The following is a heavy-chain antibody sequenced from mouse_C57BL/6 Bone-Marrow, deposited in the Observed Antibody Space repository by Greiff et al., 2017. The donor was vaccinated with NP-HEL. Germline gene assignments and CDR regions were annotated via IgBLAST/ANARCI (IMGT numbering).Heavy chain of an antibody. CDR1: GFTFTDYY. D-gene: IGHD3-2*02. CDR3: ARSYSSGHFDY. J-gene: IGHJ2*01. Sequence: DVKLVESGGGLVQPGGSLSLSCAASGFTFTDYYMSWVRQPPGKALEWLGFIRNKANGYTTEYSASVKGRFTISRDNSQSILYLQMNALRAEDSATYYCARSYSSGHFDYWGQGTTLTVSS. CDR2: IRNKANGYTT. V-gene: IGHV7-3*01.